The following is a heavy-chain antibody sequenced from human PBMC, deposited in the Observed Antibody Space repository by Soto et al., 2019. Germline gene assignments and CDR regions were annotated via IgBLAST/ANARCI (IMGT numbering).Heavy chain of an antibody. Sequence: ASVKVSCKASGYTFTSYAMHWVRQAPGQRLEWMGWINAGNGNTKYSQKFQGRVTITRDTSASTAYMELSSLRSEDTAVYYWARDPIAAADHYYYGMDAWGQGTTVTVSS. CDR1: GYTFTSYA. CDR3: ARDPIAAADHYYYGMDA. J-gene: IGHJ6*02. V-gene: IGHV1-3*01. D-gene: IGHD6-13*01. CDR2: INAGNGNT.